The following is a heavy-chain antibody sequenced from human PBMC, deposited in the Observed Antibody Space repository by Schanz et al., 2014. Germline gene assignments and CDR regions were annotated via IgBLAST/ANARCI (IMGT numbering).Heavy chain of an antibody. V-gene: IGHV1-69*09. J-gene: IGHJ6*02. D-gene: IGHD3-9*01. Sequence: QVQLVQSGAEVKKPGASVRVSCKASGYSFTTYDVNWVRQATGQGLEWMGRIIPILGITNVAQTFQDRVTMTADKSTSTVYMEVSGLRSEDTAVYYCAKVDRTRYYAMDVWGQGTTVTVSS. CDR1: GYSFTTYD. CDR3: AKVDRTRYYAMDV. CDR2: IIPILGIT.